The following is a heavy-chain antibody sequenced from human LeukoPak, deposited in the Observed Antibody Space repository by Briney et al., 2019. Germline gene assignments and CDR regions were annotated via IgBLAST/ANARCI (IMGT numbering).Heavy chain of an antibody. J-gene: IGHJ3*02. CDR1: GGSISSSSYY. D-gene: IGHD5-12*01. CDR3: ASRHRYSGYEYAFDI. CDR2: IYYSGST. V-gene: IGHV4-39*01. Sequence: PSETLSLTCTVSGGSISSSSYYWGWIRQPPGKGLEWIGSIYYSGSTYYNPSLKSRVTISVDTSKNQFSLKLSSVTAADTAVYYCASRHRYSGYEYAFDIWGQGTMVTVSS.